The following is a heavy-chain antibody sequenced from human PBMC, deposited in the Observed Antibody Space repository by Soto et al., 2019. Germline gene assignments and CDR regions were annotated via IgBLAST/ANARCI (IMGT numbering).Heavy chain of an antibody. D-gene: IGHD3-16*02. CDR3: ARGLASRDYVWGSYRYSYYGMDV. J-gene: IGHJ6*02. V-gene: IGHV4-34*01. Sequence: PSETLSLTCAVYGGSFSGYYWSWIRQPPGKGLEWIGEINHSGSTNYNPSLKSRVTISVDTSKNQFSLKLSSVTAADTAVYYCARGLASRDYVWGSYRYSYYGMDVWGQGTMVTVSS. CDR2: INHSGST. CDR1: GGSFSGYY.